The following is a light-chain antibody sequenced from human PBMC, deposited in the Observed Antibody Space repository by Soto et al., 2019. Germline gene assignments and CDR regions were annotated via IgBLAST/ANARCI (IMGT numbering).Light chain of an antibody. J-gene: IGKJ5*01. V-gene: IGKV3-15*01. CDR1: QSVSNN. CDR2: YAS. CDR3: QQYKDWPPIT. Sequence: EIMMTQSPATLSVSPGESATLSCRASQSVSNNLALYQHKPGQAPRLLIYYASTRATGIPARFSGRGSGTAFTLTISSLQSEDFALYYCQQYKDWPPITFGQGTRLEIK.